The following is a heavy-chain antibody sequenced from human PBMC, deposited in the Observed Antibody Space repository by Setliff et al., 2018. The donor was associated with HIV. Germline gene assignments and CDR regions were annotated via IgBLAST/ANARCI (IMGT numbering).Heavy chain of an antibody. J-gene: IGHJ6*03. CDR1: GFTFDSYS. V-gene: IGHV3-48*01. CDR2: ISGLGGGTI. D-gene: IGHD3-10*01. CDR3: ANSYSASGNYHYYDYLDV. Sequence: GGSLRLSCATSGFTFDSYSIIWVRKAQGKGLEWVSYISGLGGGTIYYADSVRGRFTISRDDAEKSVYLQMNSLRAEDTAVYYCANSYSASGNYHYYDYLDVWGKGTTVTVSS.